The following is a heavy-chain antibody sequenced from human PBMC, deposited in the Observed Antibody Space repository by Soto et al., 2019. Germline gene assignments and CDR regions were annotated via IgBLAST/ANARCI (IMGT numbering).Heavy chain of an antibody. CDR1: GGSISSGDYC. Sequence: SETLSLTCTVSGGSISSGDYCWSWIRQPPGKGVEWIGYIYYSGSTYYNPSLKSRVNISVDNSKQTLYLQMNSLRAEDTAVYYCAKETYSGPLEYWGQGTLVTVS. CDR3: AKETYSGPLEY. J-gene: IGHJ4*02. D-gene: IGHD2-15*01. V-gene: IGHV4-30-4*02. CDR2: IYYSGST.